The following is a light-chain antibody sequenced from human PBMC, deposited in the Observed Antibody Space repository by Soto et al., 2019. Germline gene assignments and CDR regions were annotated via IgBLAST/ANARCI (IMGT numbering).Light chain of an antibody. CDR1: SSNIGTNS. CDR3: AAWDDSLNGRI. CDR2: HGD. J-gene: IGLJ1*01. V-gene: IGLV1-44*01. Sequence: QSVLTQPPSASGTPGQRVTISCSGSSSNIGTNSVNWYQQLPGTAPKLLIYHGDQRPSGVPDRFSGSKSGTSASLAISGLLSEDEADYCCAAWDDSLNGRIFGTGTKLTVL.